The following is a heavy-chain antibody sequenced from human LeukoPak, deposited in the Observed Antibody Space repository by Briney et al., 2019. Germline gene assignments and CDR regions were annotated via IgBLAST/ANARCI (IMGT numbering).Heavy chain of an antibody. V-gene: IGHV4-59*01. CDR2: IYYSGTT. D-gene: IGHD2-15*01. CDR1: GGSISSYY. J-gene: IGHJ4*02. Sequence: SETLSLTCTVSGGSISSYYWSWVRQPPGKGLEWVAYIYYSGTTNYNPSLKSRITISVDTSKNQFSLKLSSVTAADTAVYYCARSQLGYCSGGSCPLRDWGQGTLVTVSS. CDR3: ARSQLGYCSGGSCPLRD.